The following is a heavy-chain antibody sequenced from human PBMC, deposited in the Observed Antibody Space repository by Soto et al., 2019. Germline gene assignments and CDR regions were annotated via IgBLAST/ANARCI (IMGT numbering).Heavy chain of an antibody. J-gene: IGHJ6*02. D-gene: IGHD2-15*01. CDR3: ARHLTYCSAGSCYSDFPYYGMDV. V-gene: IGHV4-39*01. CDR2: IFYSGST. Sequence: QLQLQESGPGLVKPSETLSLTCTVSGGSISSSSYYWGWIRQPPGKGLEWIGSIFYSGSTYYNPSPTSRVSISVVMSKTQFSLKLRSVTAADTAVYYCARHLTYCSAGSCYSDFPYYGMDVWGQGTTVTVSS. CDR1: GGSISSSSYY.